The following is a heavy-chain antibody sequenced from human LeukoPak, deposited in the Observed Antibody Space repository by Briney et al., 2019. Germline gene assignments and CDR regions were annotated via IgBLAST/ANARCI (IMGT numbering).Heavy chain of an antibody. CDR1: GFTFRGFL. V-gene: IGHV3-7*01. Sequence: GGSLRLSCAASGFTFRGFLMSWVRQIPGKGLEWVANIKQDGSEKYYADTLKGRFTISRDNTKNSLSLQMNSLIVEDTAVYYCARAGSNWNYVYWGQGTLVTVSS. CDR3: ARAGSNWNYVY. CDR2: IKQDGSEK. D-gene: IGHD1-7*01. J-gene: IGHJ4*02.